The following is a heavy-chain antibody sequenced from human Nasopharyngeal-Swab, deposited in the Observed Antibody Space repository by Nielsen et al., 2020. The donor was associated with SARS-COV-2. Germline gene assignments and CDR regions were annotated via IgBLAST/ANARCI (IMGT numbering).Heavy chain of an antibody. CDR3: ARGGYLEVPLIGMDV. CDR2: ISAYNGNT. V-gene: IGHV1-18*01. CDR1: GYTFTSYG. D-gene: IGHD5-12*01. Sequence: ASVKVSCKASGYTFTSYGISWVRQAPGQGLEWMGWISAYNGNTNYAQKLQGRVTMTTDTSTGTAYMELRSLRSDDTAVYYCARGGYLEVPLIGMDVWGQGTTVTVSS. J-gene: IGHJ6*02.